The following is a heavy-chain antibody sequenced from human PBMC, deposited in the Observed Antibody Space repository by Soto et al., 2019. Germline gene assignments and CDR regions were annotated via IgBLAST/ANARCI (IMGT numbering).Heavy chain of an antibody. CDR1: GFTFSSYG. J-gene: IGHJ4*02. V-gene: IGHV3-33*01. CDR3: ARDQASYVWGSYHAY. Sequence: PGGSLRLSCAASGFTFSSYGMHWVRQAPGKGLERVAVIWYDGSNKYYADSVKGRFTISRDNSKNTLYLQMNSLRAEDTVVYYCARDQASYVWGSYHAYWGQGTLVTVSS. CDR2: IWYDGSNK. D-gene: IGHD3-16*02.